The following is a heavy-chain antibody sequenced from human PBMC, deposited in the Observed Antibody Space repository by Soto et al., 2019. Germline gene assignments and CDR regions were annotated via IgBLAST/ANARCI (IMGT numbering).Heavy chain of an antibody. J-gene: IGHJ6*02. CDR3: ARSEEDSDYYYYGMDV. CDR2: TYYRSRRYS. CDR1: GDTPSSNRVA. Sequence: HPQTLSLSSVCSGDTPSSNRVAWNWVRQSPSRGLEWLGRTYYRSRRYSDYAVSVRSRIAINADTSKNQVSLQLNSVTPEDTAVYYCARSEEDSDYYYYGMDVWGQGTTVTVSS. D-gene: IGHD2-15*01. V-gene: IGHV6-1*01.